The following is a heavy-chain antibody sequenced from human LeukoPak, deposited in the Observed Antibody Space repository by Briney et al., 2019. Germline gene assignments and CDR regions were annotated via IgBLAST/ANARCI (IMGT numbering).Heavy chain of an antibody. CDR1: GFTFSSYW. Sequence: GGSLRLSCAASGFTFSSYWMSWVRQAPGKGLEWVANIKQDEIEKYYVDSVKGRFTISRDNAKNSLYLQVNSLRAEDTAVYYCARQLGYCSGGSCYPRYFDYWGQGTLVTVSS. CDR3: ARQLGYCSGGSCYPRYFDY. J-gene: IGHJ4*02. D-gene: IGHD2-15*01. V-gene: IGHV3-7*01. CDR2: IKQDEIEK.